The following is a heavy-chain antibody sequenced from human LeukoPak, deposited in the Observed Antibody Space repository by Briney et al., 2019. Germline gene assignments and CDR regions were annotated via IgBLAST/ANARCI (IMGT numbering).Heavy chain of an antibody. CDR3: ARGGDKAFDI. CDR1: GFTFSSYT. Sequence: GGSLRLSCAASGFTFSSYTMHWVRQAPGKGLEWVAIISYDGSNKYYADSVKGRFTISSDNSKNTLYLQMNSLRAEDTAVYYCARGGDKAFDIWGQGTMVTVSS. V-gene: IGHV3-30-3*01. CDR2: ISYDGSNK. J-gene: IGHJ3*02. D-gene: IGHD3-10*01.